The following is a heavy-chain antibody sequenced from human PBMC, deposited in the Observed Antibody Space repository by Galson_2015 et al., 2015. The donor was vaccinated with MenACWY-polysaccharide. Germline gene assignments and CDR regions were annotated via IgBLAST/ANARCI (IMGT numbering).Heavy chain of an antibody. J-gene: IGHJ4*02. CDR1: GFTFSSYA. CDR3: AKTGGPDYDYVWVGAY. D-gene: IGHD3-16*01. V-gene: IGHV3-30-3*02. CDR2: ISYDGSNK. Sequence: SLRLSCAASGFTFSSYAMHWVRQAPGKGLEWVAVISYDGSNKYYADSVKGRFTISRDNSKNTLYLQMNSLRAEDTAVYYCAKTGGPDYDYVWVGAYWGQGTLVTVSS.